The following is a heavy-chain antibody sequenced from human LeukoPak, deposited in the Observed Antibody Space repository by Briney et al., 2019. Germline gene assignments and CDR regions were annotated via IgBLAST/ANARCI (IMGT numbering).Heavy chain of an antibody. CDR3: ARDVALTGTTRGGFDP. V-gene: IGHV3-33*01. CDR2: IWYDGGNK. CDR1: GFTFSSYG. Sequence: GGSLRLFCAASGFTFSSYGMHWVRQAPGKGLEWLAVIWYDGGNKYYADSVKGRFTISRDNSKNTLYLQMNSLRAEDTAVYYCARDVALTGTTRGGFDPWGQGTLVTVSS. J-gene: IGHJ5*02. D-gene: IGHD1-20*01.